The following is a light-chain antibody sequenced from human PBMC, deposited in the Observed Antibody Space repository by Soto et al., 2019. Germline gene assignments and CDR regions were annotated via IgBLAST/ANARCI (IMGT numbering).Light chain of an antibody. CDR3: QQYNNWPRT. CDR1: QSVSTN. Sequence: EIVMTQSPATLSVSPGESATLSCRASQSVSTNLAGYQQRPGQAPRLLIHGTSTRATGIPARFSGSGSGTEFTLNVSSLQSEDSAVYYCQQYNNWPRTFGQGTKVDIK. CDR2: GTS. J-gene: IGKJ2*01. V-gene: IGKV3-15*01.